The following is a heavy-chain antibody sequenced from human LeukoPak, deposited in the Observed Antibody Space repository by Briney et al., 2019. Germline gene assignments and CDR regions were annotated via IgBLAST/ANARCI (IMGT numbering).Heavy chain of an antibody. V-gene: IGHV3-23*01. CDR1: GFTFNIYA. J-gene: IGHJ4*02. CDR3: ARRYFDY. CDR2: ISGSGSNT. Sequence: GGSLRLSCVASGFTFNIYAMIWVRQAPGKGLEWVSGISGSGSNTYNADYVKGRFTISRDNSKNTVYLQMNSLRAEDTAVYYCARRYFDYWGQGTLVTVSS.